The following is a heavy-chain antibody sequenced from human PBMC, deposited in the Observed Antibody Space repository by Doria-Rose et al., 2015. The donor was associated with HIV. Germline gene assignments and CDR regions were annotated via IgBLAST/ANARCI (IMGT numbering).Heavy chain of an antibody. D-gene: IGHD6-13*01. CDR3: ARIKSSRWYHKYYFDF. CDR1: GVSLSSPGMG. J-gene: IGHJ4*02. CDR2: IFSDDER. V-gene: IGHV2-26*01. Sequence: VTLKESGPVLVKPTETLTLTCTVSGVSLSSPGMGVSWIRQPPGKALEWLANIFSDDERPYKTSLKSRLTISRGTCKSQVVLTMTDMDPVDTATYYCARIKSSRWYHKYYFDFWGQGTLVIVSA.